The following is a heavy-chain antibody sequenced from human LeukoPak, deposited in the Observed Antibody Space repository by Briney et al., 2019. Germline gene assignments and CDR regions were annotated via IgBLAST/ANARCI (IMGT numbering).Heavy chain of an antibody. D-gene: IGHD2-21*01. J-gene: IGHJ6*02. CDR2: INPNSGGT. Sequence: ASVKVSCKASGYTFTSYDINWVRQATGQGLEWMGWINPNSGGTNYAQKFQGWVTMTRDTSISTAYMELSRLRSDDTAVYYCARDLSGGESDRGYYYYGMDVWGQGTTVTVSS. V-gene: IGHV1-2*04. CDR1: GYTFTSYD. CDR3: ARDLSGGESDRGYYYYGMDV.